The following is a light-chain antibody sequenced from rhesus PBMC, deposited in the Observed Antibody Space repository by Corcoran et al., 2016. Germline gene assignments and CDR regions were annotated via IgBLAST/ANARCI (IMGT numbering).Light chain of an antibody. V-gene: IGKV1-25*01. CDR2: EAS. Sequence: DIQMTQSPSSLSASVGDRVTITCRARQDITNDLAWYQQKPGETPRLLIYEASTLQSGIPSRFSGSGSWTVFTLTISSLQSEDFTSYYCQHYYSTPWTFGQGTKVEIE. J-gene: IGKJ1*01. CDR3: QHYYSTPWT. CDR1: QDITND.